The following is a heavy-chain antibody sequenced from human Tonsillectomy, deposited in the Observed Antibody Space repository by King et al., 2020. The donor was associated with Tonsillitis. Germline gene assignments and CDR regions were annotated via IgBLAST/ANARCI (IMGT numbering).Heavy chain of an antibody. CDR1: GFTFSSYA. CDR2: ISYDGSNK. J-gene: IGHJ5*02. Sequence: VQLVESGGGVVQPGRSLRLSRAASGFTFSSYAMHWVRQAPGKGLEWVAFISYDGSNKHYADSVKGRFTISRDNSKNTLYLQMNSLRAEDTAVYYCARDLRIVAAGTRWSDPWGQGTLVTVSS. V-gene: IGHV3-30*04. D-gene: IGHD6-13*01. CDR3: ARDLRIVAAGTRWSDP.